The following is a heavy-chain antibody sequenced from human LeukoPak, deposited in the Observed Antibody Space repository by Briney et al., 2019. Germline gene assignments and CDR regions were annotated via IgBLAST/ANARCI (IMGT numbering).Heavy chain of an antibody. CDR2: IFHTGHT. CDR1: GGSISSGDFP. V-gene: IGHV4-30-2*05. D-gene: IGHD2-21*01. CDR3: ARTARLPDS. J-gene: IGHJ4*02. Sequence: PSETLSLTCAVSGGSISSGDFPWSWIRQPPGKGLEWIGYIFHTGHTSYNPSLKSRVTMSVDTSKNQLSLKLSSVTAADTAVYYCARTARLPDSWGQGTLVTVSS.